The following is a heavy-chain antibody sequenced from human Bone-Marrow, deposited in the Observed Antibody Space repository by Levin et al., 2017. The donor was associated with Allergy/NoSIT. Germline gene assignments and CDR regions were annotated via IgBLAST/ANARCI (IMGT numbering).Heavy chain of an antibody. D-gene: IGHD6-13*01. CDR2: IETTNDGGTT. V-gene: IGHV3-15*07. CDR1: GFNFVKAW. CDR3: TTGAAGLY. Sequence: PGGSLRLSCTVSGFNFVKAWMNWVRQAPGRGLEWVGHIETTNDGGTTDYATDVKGRFTISRDDSKNTVYLEMKSLKSEDTGTYYCTTGAAGLYWGQGSQVVVSS. J-gene: IGHJ4*02.